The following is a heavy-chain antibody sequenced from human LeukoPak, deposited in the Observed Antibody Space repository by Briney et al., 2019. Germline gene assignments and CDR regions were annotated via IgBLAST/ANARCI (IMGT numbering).Heavy chain of an antibody. CDR1: GYSISSGYY. CDR3: AKNCSSTSCYWNDAFDI. Sequence: PSETLSLTCAVSGYSISSGYYWGWIRPPPGKGLEWIASMYYSGSTYYNPSLKSRVTISVDTSKNQFSLKLSSVTAADTAVYYCAKNCSSTSCYWNDAFDIWGQGTMVTASS. V-gene: IGHV4-38-2*01. D-gene: IGHD2-2*01. J-gene: IGHJ3*02. CDR2: MYYSGST.